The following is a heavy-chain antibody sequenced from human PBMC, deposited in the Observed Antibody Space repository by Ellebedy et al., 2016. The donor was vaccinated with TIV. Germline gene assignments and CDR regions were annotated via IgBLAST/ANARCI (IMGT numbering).Heavy chain of an antibody. D-gene: IGHD2-2*02. CDR2: NNPSGGST. CDR3: ARASQPLYNFGY. J-gene: IGHJ4*02. V-gene: IGHV1-46*01. Sequence: ASVKVSXKASGYTLTNYYMHWVRQAPGQGLEWMGINNPSGGSTSYAQKFQGRVTMTRDTSTSTVYMELSSLRAEDTAVYYCARASQPLYNFGYWGQGTLVTVSS. CDR1: GYTLTNYY.